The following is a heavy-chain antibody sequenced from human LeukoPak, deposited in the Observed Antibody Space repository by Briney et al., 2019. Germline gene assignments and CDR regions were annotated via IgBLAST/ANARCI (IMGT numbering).Heavy chain of an antibody. Sequence: GGSLRLSCAASGFTFSSYAMSWVRQAPGKGLEWVSAISGSGGSTYYADSVKGRFTISRDNSKNTLYLQMKSLRAEDTAVYYCAKGPYSSGWYTADYWGRGTLVTVSS. CDR1: GFTFSSYA. V-gene: IGHV3-23*01. CDR3: AKGPYSSGWYTADY. D-gene: IGHD6-19*01. J-gene: IGHJ4*02. CDR2: ISGSGGST.